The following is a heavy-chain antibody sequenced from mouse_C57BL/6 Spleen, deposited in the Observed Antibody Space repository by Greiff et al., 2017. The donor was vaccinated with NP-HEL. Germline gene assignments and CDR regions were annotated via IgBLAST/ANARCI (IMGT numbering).Heavy chain of an antibody. Sequence: VQLQQSGPELVKPGASVKISCKASGYAFSSSWMNWVKQRPGKGLEWIGRIYPGDGDTNYNGKFKGKATLTADKSSSTAYMQLSSLTSEDSAVYFCARGRYYGSSQYYFDYWGQGTTLTVSS. CDR2: IYPGDGDT. J-gene: IGHJ2*01. V-gene: IGHV1-82*01. CDR3: ARGRYYGSSQYYFDY. D-gene: IGHD1-1*01. CDR1: GYAFSSSW.